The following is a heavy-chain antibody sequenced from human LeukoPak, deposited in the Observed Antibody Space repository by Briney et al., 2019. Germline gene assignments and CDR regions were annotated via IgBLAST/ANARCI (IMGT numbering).Heavy chain of an antibody. CDR1: RFTFSDFA. J-gene: IGHJ4*02. D-gene: IGHD1-26*01. CDR2: TFQGGGEI. Sequence: PGGSLRLSCAASRFTFSDFAMIWVRQPPGKGLEWVSSTFQGGGEIHYADSVKGRFTISRDNSKNTLYLQMNSLRAEDTAIYYCAKEYTGTFSPFPSYFDNWGQGTLVTVSS. CDR3: AKEYTGTFSPFPSYFDN. V-gene: IGHV3-23*01.